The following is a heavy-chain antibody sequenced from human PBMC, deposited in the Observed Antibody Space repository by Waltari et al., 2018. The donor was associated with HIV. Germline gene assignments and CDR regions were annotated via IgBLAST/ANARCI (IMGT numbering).Heavy chain of an antibody. D-gene: IGHD3-16*01. CDR3: ARDAALRPLGF. V-gene: IGHV3-7*03. Sequence: EVILVESGGGLVQGGGSLRLSCAGSGFRFSMYWMSWVRQAPGKGLEWVANRKQDGNEKYYVASVEGRFTISRDNAKNSLYLQMNNLTVEDTAVYYCARDAALRPLGFWGQGTLVTVSS. CDR1: GFRFSMYW. CDR2: RKQDGNEK. J-gene: IGHJ4*02.